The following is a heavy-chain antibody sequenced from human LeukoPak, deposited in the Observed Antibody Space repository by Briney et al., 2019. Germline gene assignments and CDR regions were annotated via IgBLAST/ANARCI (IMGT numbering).Heavy chain of an antibody. D-gene: IGHD6-19*01. CDR3: ARDRSSGWYLTPGFDP. CDR1: GDSVSSNSAA. V-gene: IGHV6-1*01. CDR2: TYYRSKWYT. Sequence: SQTLSLTCGISGDSVSSNSAAWGWIRQSPSRGLEWLGRTYYRSKWYTEYAVSVKSRIIINPDTSKNQFSLQLNSVTPEDTAVYYCARDRSSGWYLTPGFDPWGQGTLVTVSS. J-gene: IGHJ5*02.